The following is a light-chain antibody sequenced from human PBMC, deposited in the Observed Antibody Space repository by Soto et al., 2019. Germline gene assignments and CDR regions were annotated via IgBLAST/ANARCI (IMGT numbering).Light chain of an antibody. CDR3: QQLNSYPLT. Sequence: DIQLTQSPSFLSASVGDRVTITCRASQGISSYLAWYQQKPGKAPKLLIYAASTLQSGVPSRFSGSGSGTEFTLTISSLQLEDFATYYCQQLNSYPLTFGPGTKVDIK. CDR2: AAS. J-gene: IGKJ3*01. V-gene: IGKV1-9*01. CDR1: QGISSY.